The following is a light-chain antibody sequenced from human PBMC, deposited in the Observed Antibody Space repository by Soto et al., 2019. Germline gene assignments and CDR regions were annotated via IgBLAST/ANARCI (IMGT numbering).Light chain of an antibody. CDR3: SAWDDSLIGPV. J-gene: IGLJ3*02. V-gene: IGLV1-44*01. CDR1: SSNIGSNT. Sequence: QSVLTQPLSVSASPGQRVTISCSGGSSNIGSNTVAWYQHLPGTAPPRLIFTAGQRPSGVPGRFSGSKSGTSASLAISGLQSEDEGDYSCSAWDDSLIGPVFGGGTKLTVL. CDR2: TAG.